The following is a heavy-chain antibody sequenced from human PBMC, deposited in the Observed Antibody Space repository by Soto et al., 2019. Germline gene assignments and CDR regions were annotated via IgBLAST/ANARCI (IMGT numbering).Heavy chain of an antibody. CDR3: ARDRVMRGNSYYYGMDV. CDR2: FILGFAAP. V-gene: IGHV1-69*12. J-gene: IGHJ6*02. CDR1: GGSFSTFA. Sequence: QVLLVQSGAEVKKPGSSMKVSCKTSGGSFSTFAISWVRLAPGQGREWMGVFILGFAAPTYAQRFQGRITIDADESTGTAYLELNSLRTEDTAVYYCARDRVMRGNSYYYGMDVWRHGTTVTVSS. D-gene: IGHD2-8*01.